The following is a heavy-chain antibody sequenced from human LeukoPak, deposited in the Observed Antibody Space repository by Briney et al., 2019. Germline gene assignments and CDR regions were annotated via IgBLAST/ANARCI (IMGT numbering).Heavy chain of an antibody. J-gene: IGHJ4*02. CDR1: GGSISNYV. Sequence: PSETLSLTCTVSGGSISNYVWSWIRQPPGKGLEWIGYINDSGNTKYNPSLESRVTISVDTSKNQFSLNLYSVTAADTAVYYCARARPNTMMDSWGQGTLVTVSS. D-gene: IGHD3-22*01. CDR2: INDSGNT. V-gene: IGHV4-59*01. CDR3: ARARPNTMMDS.